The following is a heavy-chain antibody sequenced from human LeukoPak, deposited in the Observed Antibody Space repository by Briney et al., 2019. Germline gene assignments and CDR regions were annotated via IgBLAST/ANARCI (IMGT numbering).Heavy chain of an antibody. V-gene: IGHV3-23*01. D-gene: IGHD2-2*01. J-gene: IGHJ4*02. Sequence: GGSLRLSCAGSGFSFSSHGMNWVRQAPGKGLEWVSGISPSGDITYYTDSVRGRFTISRDNFKNTLSLQVNSLRAEDTAVYYCVRDGHQLLALDYWGQGTLVTVSS. CDR3: VRDGHQLLALDY. CDR2: ISPSGDIT. CDR1: GFSFSSHG.